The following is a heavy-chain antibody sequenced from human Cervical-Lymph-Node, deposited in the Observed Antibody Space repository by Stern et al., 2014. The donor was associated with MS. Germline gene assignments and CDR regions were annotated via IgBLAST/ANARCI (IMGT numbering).Heavy chain of an antibody. CDR3: ASRSYYYYGMDV. CDR1: GFTFSTYS. CDR2: ISSSSSYI. Sequence: EVQLLESGGGLVKPGGSLRLSCAASGFTFSTYSMNWVRQAPGKGLEWVSSISSSSSYIYYADSVKGRFTISRDNAKNSLYLQMNSLRAEDTAVYYCASRSYYYYGMDVWGQGTTVTVSS. J-gene: IGHJ6*02. D-gene: IGHD3-16*02. V-gene: IGHV3-21*01.